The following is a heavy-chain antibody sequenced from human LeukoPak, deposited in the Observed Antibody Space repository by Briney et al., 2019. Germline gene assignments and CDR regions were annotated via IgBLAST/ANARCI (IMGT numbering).Heavy chain of an antibody. J-gene: IGHJ3*02. D-gene: IGHD3-3*01. V-gene: IGHV1-69-2*01. CDR3: AVTIFGMVIMGAFDI. Sequence: ASVKISCKASGYTFTDYYMHWVQQAPGKGLEWMGRVDPEDGETIYAEKFQGRVTITADTSTDTAYMELSSLRSEDTAVYYCAVTIFGMVIMGAFDIWGQGTMVTVSS. CDR2: VDPEDGET. CDR1: GYTFTDYY.